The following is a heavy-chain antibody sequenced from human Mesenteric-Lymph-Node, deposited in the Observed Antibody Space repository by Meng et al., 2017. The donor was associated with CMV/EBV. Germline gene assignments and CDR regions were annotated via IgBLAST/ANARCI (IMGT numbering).Heavy chain of an antibody. CDR2: INSDGSLS. Sequence: GESLKISCAASGFTFTDDWLHWVRQAPGQRPIWVSRINSDGSLSAYADSVKGRFTVSRDNAKNTLYLQMDNLRDEDTAVYYCARDSEGMDYFDYWGQGAVVTVSS. J-gene: IGHJ4*02. CDR1: GFTFTDDW. D-gene: IGHD6-13*01. V-gene: IGHV3-74*01. CDR3: ARDSEGMDYFDY.